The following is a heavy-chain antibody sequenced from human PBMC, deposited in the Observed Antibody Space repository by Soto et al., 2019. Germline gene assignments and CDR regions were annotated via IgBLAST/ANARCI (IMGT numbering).Heavy chain of an antibody. D-gene: IGHD3-16*02. CDR3: AKVVSNPRPGLGSFDS. CDR1: GFTFNSYS. V-gene: IGHV3-23*01. J-gene: IGHJ4*02. Sequence: GGSLRLSCSASGFTFNSYSMSWVRQAPGKGLEWVSSISGSGSNTYYGDSVKGRFTISRDNSKNTLYLQMSSLRAEDTAVYYCAKVVSNPRPGLGSFDSWGQGTLVTVSS. CDR2: ISGSGSNT.